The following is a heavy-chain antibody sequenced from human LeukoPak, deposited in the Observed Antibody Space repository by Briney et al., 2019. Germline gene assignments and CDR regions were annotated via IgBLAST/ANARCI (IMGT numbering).Heavy chain of an antibody. V-gene: IGHV4-34*01. Sequence: SETLSLTCAVYGGSFSGYYWSWIRQPPGKGLEWIGEINHSGSTNNNPSLKSRVTISVDTSKNQFSLKLSSVTAADTAVYYCARVGYLSSRHHNPFDYWGQGTLVTVSS. D-gene: IGHD5-12*01. CDR3: ARVGYLSSRHHNPFDY. CDR2: INHSGST. J-gene: IGHJ4*02. CDR1: GGSFSGYY.